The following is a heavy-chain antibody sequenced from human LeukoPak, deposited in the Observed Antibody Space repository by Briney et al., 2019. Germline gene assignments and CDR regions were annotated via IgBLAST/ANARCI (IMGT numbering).Heavy chain of an antibody. V-gene: IGHV3-7*01. J-gene: IGHJ1*01. D-gene: IGHD2-15*01. CDR3: ATTFPYCSEDNCAL. CDR2: VNPGGSVQ. Sequence: PGGSLRLSCIASGVAIGSSWMSWVRQSPGKRLEWVANVNPGGSVQNYVDSVTGRFTISRDNAKNSLYLQMSNLRADDTAVYYCATTFPYCSEDNCALGGQGTLVTVSS. CDR1: GVAIGSSW.